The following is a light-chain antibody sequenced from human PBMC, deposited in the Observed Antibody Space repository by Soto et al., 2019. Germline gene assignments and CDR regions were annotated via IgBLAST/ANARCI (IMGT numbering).Light chain of an antibody. V-gene: IGKV3-15*01. CDR3: QHYNNWPPWT. CDR1: QSVSSK. Sequence: EIVMTQSPATLSLSPGERATLSCRASQSVSSKLAWYQQKPGQPPRLLIYGASTRATGIPARFIGSGSGTEFTLTISSLQSADFAVYYCQHYNNWPPWTFGQGTKVDIK. CDR2: GAS. J-gene: IGKJ1*01.